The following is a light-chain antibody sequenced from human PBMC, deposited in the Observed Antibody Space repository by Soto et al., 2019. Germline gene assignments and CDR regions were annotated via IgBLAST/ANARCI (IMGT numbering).Light chain of an antibody. J-gene: IGKJ5*01. CDR2: GAT. CDR1: QSVDSNY. Sequence: EIVLTQSPGTLSLSPGEEATLSCRASQSVDSNYLAWYQQKAGQTPRLIIYGATGRADDIPHRFSGSGFGTDFTLTISKVEPEDFAVYYCQQYGTPRSVTFGQGTRLEIK. CDR3: QQYGTPRSVT. V-gene: IGKV3-20*01.